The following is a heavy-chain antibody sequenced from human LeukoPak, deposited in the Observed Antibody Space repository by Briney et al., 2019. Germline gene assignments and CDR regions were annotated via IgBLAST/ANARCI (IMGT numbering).Heavy chain of an antibody. Sequence: SETLSLTCAVYGGFFSGYYWSWIRQPPGKGLEWIGEINHSGSTNYNPSLKSRVTISVDTSKNQFSLKLSSVTAADTAVYYCAREWGYCSSTSCSPFDPWGQGTLVTVSS. CDR3: AREWGYCSSTSCSPFDP. CDR2: INHSGST. CDR1: GGFFSGYY. D-gene: IGHD2-2*01. J-gene: IGHJ5*02. V-gene: IGHV4-34*01.